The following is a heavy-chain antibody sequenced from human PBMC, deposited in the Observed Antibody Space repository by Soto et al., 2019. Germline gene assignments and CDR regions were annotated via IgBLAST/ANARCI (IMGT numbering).Heavy chain of an antibody. CDR1: GFPFSSYG. J-gene: IGHJ6*02. Sequence: GGSLRLSCAGSGFPFSSYGMHLVRQSPGKGLEGVAVISYDGSNKYYADSVKGRFTISRDNSKNTLYLQMNSLRAEDTAVYYCATDPQYNSNDLSPPHCAYGMDVSGQGTTVTVSS. CDR3: ATDPQYNSNDLSPPHCAYGMDV. V-gene: IGHV3-30*03. CDR2: ISYDGSNK. D-gene: IGHD1-1*01.